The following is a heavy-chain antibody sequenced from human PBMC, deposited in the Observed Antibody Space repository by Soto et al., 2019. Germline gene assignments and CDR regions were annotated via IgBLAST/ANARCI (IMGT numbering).Heavy chain of an antibody. CDR2: IKSKTDGGTT. Sequence: GGSLRLSCAASGVTFSNAWMSWVRQAPGKGLEWVGRIKSKTDGGTTDYAAPVKGRFTISRDDSKNTLYLQMNSLKTEGTAVYYCTTVSVPGVRGIDPLDYWGQGTLVTVSS. D-gene: IGHD3-10*01. J-gene: IGHJ4*02. CDR1: GVTFSNAW. CDR3: TTVSVPGVRGIDPLDY. V-gene: IGHV3-15*01.